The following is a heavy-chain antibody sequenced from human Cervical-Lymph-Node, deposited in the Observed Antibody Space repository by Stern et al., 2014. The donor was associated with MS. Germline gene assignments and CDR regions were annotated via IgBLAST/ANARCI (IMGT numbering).Heavy chain of an antibody. CDR3: ARSCASGNCFFFDN. D-gene: IGHD2-15*01. J-gene: IGHJ4*02. Sequence: EMQLVESGAEVKKPGESLKISCKGSGYTFTSYWIAWVRQMPGKGLEWMGIIYPGDSDTRYSPSFQGQVTISADKAISTAYLQWSSLKASDIATYYCARSCASGNCFFFDNWGQGTLVTVSS. V-gene: IGHV5-51*01. CDR1: GYTFTSYW. CDR2: IYPGDSDT.